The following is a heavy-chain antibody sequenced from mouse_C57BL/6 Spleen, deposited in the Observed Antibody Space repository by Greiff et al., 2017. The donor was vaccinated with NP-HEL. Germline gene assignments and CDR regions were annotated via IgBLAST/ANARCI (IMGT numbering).Heavy chain of an antibody. CDR1: GFNIKDYY. CDR2: IDPEDGDT. Sequence: EVQLQQSGAELVRPGASVKLSCSASGFNIKDYYMHWVKQRPGQGLEWIGRIDPEDGDTEYAPKFQGKATMTADTSSNTAYLQLSSLTSEDTAVYYCTTSLYYYGSSQFAYWGQGTLVTVSA. D-gene: IGHD1-1*01. V-gene: IGHV14-1*01. J-gene: IGHJ3*01. CDR3: TTSLYYYGSSQFAY.